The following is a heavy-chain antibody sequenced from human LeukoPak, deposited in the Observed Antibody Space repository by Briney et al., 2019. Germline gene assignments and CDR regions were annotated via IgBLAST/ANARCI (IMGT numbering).Heavy chain of an antibody. V-gene: IGHV3-48*03. CDR1: GFTFSIYD. D-gene: IGHD2-21*01. Sequence: GGSLRLSCVASGFTFSIYDMDWVRQAPGKGLEWVSYISGSGYTIYYADSVKGRFTISRDNAKNSLYLQLDSLRAEDTAIYYCARLGVVAGHTIDYWGQGTLVTVSS. CDR2: ISGSGYTI. J-gene: IGHJ4*02. CDR3: ARLGVVAGHTIDY.